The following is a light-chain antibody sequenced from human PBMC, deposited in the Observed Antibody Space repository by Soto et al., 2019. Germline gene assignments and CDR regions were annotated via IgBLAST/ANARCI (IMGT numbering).Light chain of an antibody. J-gene: IGKJ5*01. CDR1: QSVLYSSNNKNY. Sequence: DIVMTQSPDSLAVSLGERDTINCKSSQSVLYSSNNKNYLAWYKQKPGQPPKXXIHWASTRESGVPDRFSGSGSETDFTLTISSLQAEDVEVYYCQQYYTTPITFGQGTRLEIK. CDR2: WAS. V-gene: IGKV4-1*01. CDR3: QQYYTTPIT.